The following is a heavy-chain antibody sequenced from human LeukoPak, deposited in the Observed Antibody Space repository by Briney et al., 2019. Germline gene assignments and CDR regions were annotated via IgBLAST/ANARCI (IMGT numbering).Heavy chain of an antibody. Sequence: GGSLRLSCAASGFTFSSYSMNWVRQAPGKGLEWVSSISSSSSNKYYADSVKGRFTISRDNSKNSLYLQMNSLRAEDTAVYYCARGPMVRGPDYWGQGTLVTVSS. J-gene: IGHJ4*02. CDR3: ARGPMVRGPDY. CDR1: GFTFSSYS. V-gene: IGHV3-21*01. D-gene: IGHD3-10*01. CDR2: ISSSSSNK.